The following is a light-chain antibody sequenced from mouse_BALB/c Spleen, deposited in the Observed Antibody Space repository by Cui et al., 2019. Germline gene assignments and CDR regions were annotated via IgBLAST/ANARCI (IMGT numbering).Light chain of an antibody. Sequence: QVVLTQSPARMSASRGEKVTKTCSASSSVSYMYWYQQKPRSSPKPWIYLTSNLASGVPARFSGSGSGIFYSLTISSMEAEDAATYYCQQWSSNPLTFGAGTKLELK. J-gene: IGKJ5*01. CDR1: SSVSY. CDR2: LTS. CDR3: QQWSSNPLT. V-gene: IGKV4-68*01.